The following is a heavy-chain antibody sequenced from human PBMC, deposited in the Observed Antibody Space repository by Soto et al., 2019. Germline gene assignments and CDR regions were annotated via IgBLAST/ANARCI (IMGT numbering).Heavy chain of an antibody. CDR3: ARGESYDFWSGQPPQLDP. CDR1: GYTFTSYA. V-gene: IGHV1-3*01. J-gene: IGHJ5*02. Sequence: ASVKVSCKASGYTFTSYAMHWVRQAPGQRLEWMGWINASNGNTKYSQKFQGRVTITRDTSASTAYMELSSLRSEDTAVYYCARGESYDFWSGQPPQLDPWGQGTLVTVSS. CDR2: INASNGNT. D-gene: IGHD3-3*01.